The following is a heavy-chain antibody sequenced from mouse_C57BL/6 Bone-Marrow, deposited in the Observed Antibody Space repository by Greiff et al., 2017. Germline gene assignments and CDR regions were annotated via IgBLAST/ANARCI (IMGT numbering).Heavy chain of an antibody. D-gene: IGHD1-1*01. J-gene: IGHJ3*01. CDR2: IYPGNSDT. Sequence: VQLKQSGTVLARPGASVKMSCKTSGYTFTSYWMHWVKQRPGQGLEWIGAIYPGNSDTSYNQKFKGKAKLTAVTSASTAYMELSSLTDEDSAVYYYSGENYYVSRFADWGQGILVTVSA. CDR1: GYTFTSYW. V-gene: IGHV1-5*01. CDR3: SGENYYVSRFAD.